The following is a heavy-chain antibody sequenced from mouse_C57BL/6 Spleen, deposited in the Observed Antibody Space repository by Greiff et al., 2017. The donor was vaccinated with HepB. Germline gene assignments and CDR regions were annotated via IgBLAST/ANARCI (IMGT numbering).Heavy chain of an antibody. CDR3: ASTVGAPYFDY. D-gene: IGHD1-1*01. J-gene: IGHJ2*01. V-gene: IGHV1-82*01. CDR2: IYPGDGDT. Sequence: QVQLQQSGPELVKPGASVKISCTASGYAFSSSWMNWVKQRPGKGLEWIGRIYPGDGDTNYNGKFKGKATLTADKSSSTAYMQLSSLTSADSAVCFCASTVGAPYFDYWGQGTTLTVSS. CDR1: GYAFSSSW.